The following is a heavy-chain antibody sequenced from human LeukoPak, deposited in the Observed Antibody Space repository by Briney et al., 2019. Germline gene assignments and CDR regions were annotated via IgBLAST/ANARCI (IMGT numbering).Heavy chain of an antibody. CDR2: IYYSGST. V-gene: IGHV4-59*01. CDR3: ARDQTRTYYDILTGYPCAFDI. J-gene: IGHJ3*02. Sequence: SETLSLTCTVSGGSISSYYWSWIRQPPGKGLEWIGYIYYSGSTNYNPSLKSRVTISVETSKNQFSLKLSSVTAADTAVYYCARDQTRTYYDILTGYPCAFDIWGQGTMVTVSS. CDR1: GGSISSYY. D-gene: IGHD3-9*01.